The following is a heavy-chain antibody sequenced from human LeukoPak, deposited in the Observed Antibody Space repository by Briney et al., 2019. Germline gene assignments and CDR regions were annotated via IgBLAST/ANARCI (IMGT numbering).Heavy chain of an antibody. CDR3: AKRGSRAWFDP. CDR2: INPDSGGT. Sequence: ASVKVSCKASGYTFTGYYIHWVRQAPGQGLEWMGWINPDSGGTYYAQKFQGRATMTRDTSISTAYMELSRLRSDDTAVYYCAKRGSRAWFDPWGQGTLVTVSS. J-gene: IGHJ5*02. CDR1: GYTFTGYY. V-gene: IGHV1-2*02. D-gene: IGHD5-12*01.